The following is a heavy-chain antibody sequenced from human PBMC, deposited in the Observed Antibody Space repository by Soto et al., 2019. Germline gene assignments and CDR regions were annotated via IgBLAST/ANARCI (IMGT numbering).Heavy chain of an antibody. CDR1: GDSVSSNSAA. D-gene: IGHD3-3*01. V-gene: IGHV6-1*01. CDR3: ARLNGFLEGAVAFDI. CDR2: TYYRSKWYN. J-gene: IGHJ3*02. Sequence: SQTLALTCVISGDSVSSNSAAWNWIRQSPSRGLEWLGRTYYRSKWYNDYAVSVKSRITINPDTSKNQFSLQLNSVTPEDTAVYYCARLNGFLEGAVAFDIWGQGTMVTVSS.